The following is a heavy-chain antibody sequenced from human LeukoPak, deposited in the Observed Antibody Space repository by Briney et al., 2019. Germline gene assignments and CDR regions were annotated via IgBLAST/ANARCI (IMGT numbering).Heavy chain of an antibody. Sequence: SGTLSLTCAVSGGSISTTDWWSWVRPPPGKGLEWIGQIYHGGSTNYNPSLKSRVTISVDKSKNQFSLKLFSLTAADTAVYYCARDGAATVAGYAFDIWGQGTMVTVSS. CDR3: ARDGAATVAGYAFDI. D-gene: IGHD6-19*01. V-gene: IGHV4-4*02. J-gene: IGHJ3*02. CDR2: IYHGGST. CDR1: GGSISTTDW.